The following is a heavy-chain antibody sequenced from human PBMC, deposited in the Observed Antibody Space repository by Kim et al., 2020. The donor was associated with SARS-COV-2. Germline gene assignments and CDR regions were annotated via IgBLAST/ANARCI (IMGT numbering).Heavy chain of an antibody. D-gene: IGHD1-26*01. CDR3: ARIRGSGSLTYDY. CDR2: ISSSGSAI. J-gene: IGHJ4*02. CDR1: GFTFSDHY. V-gene: IGHV3-11*04. Sequence: GGSLRLSCAASGFTFSDHYMSWIRQAPGKGLEWISDISSSGSAIYYADSVKGRFTISRDNAKNSLFLQMNSLRAEDTAVYYCARIRGSGSLTYDYWGQGTLVTVSS.